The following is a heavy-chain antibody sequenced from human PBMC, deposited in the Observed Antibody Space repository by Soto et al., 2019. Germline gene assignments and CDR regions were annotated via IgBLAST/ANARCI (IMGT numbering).Heavy chain of an antibody. CDR3: ASLSYDSSGYYTR. CDR2: IYYSGST. CDR1: GGSISSYC. D-gene: IGHD3-22*01. J-gene: IGHJ4*02. Sequence: SETLSLTCTVSGGSISSYCWSWIRQPPGKGLEWIGYIYYSGSTNYNPSLKSRVTISVDTSKNQFSLKLSSVTAADTAVYYCASLSYDSSGYYTRWGQGTLVTVSS. V-gene: IGHV4-59*01.